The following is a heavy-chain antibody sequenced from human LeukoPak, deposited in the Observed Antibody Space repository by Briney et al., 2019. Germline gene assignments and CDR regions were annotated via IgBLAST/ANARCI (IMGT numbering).Heavy chain of an antibody. V-gene: IGHV4-34*01. CDR3: VRGRDGAGWFDP. CDR2: INHSGST. Sequence: SETLSLTCAVYGGSFSGYYWSWIRQPPGKGLEWIGEINHSGSTNYNPSLKSRVTISVDTSKNQFSLKLSSVTAADTAVYYCVRGRDGAGWFDPWGQGTLVTVSS. D-gene: IGHD1-26*01. CDR1: GGSFSGYY. J-gene: IGHJ5*02.